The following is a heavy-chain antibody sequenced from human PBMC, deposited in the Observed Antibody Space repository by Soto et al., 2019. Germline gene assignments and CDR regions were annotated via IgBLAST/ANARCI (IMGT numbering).Heavy chain of an antibody. J-gene: IGHJ4*02. CDR3: ARYPRLDC. V-gene: IGHV4-61*05. Sequence: PSETLSLTCSVSGGSISSHSHYWGWIRQPPGKGLEWIGYIYFTGSNNYNPSLRSRVTISIDTSKNQFSLQLSSVTAADTAVYFCARYPRLDCWGQGTLVTVSS. CDR1: GGSISSHSHY. CDR2: IYFTGSN.